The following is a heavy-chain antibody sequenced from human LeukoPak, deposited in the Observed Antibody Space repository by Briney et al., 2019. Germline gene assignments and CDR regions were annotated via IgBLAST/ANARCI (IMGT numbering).Heavy chain of an antibody. CDR3: ARQSAIDLPPKF. V-gene: IGHV4-39*01. D-gene: IGHD1-14*01. J-gene: IGHJ4*02. CDR1: GGSVSSTSNY. CDR2: IHYSGST. Sequence: SETLSLTCTVSGGSVSSTSNYWGWIRQPPGKGLEWIGSIHYSGSTYYNPSLKSRVTISVDTSKNQFSLKLSSVTAADTSVYYCARQSAIDLPPKFWGQGALVTVSS.